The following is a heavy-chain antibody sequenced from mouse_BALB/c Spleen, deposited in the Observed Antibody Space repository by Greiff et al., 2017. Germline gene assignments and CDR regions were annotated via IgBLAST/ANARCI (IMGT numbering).Heavy chain of an antibody. J-gene: IGHJ2*01. V-gene: IGHV7-3*02. D-gene: IGHD1-1*01. Sequence: EVMLVESGGGLVQPGGSLRLSCATSGFTFTDYYMSWVRQPPGKALEWLGFIRNKANGYTTEYSASVKGRFTISRDNSQSILYLQMNTLRAEDSATYYCARGVYYYGFDYWGQGTTLTVSS. CDR2: IRNKANGYTT. CDR1: GFTFTDYY. CDR3: ARGVYYYGFDY.